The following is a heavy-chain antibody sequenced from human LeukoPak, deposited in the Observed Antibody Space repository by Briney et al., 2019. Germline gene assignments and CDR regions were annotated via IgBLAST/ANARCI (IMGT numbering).Heavy chain of an antibody. D-gene: IGHD2-2*02. J-gene: IGHJ3*02. CDR3: ARYCSSTSCYMGRAFDI. CDR2: IYYSGST. CDR1: GGSISSSSYY. V-gene: IGHV4-39*07. Sequence: PSETLSLTCTVSGGSISSSSYYWGWIRQPPGKGLEWIGSIYYSGSTYYNPSLKSRVTISVDTSKNQFSLKLSSVTAADTAVYYCARYCSSTSCYMGRAFDIWGQGTMVTVSS.